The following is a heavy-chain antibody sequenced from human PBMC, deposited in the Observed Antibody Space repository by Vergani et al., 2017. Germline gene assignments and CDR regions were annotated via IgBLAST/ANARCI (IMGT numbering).Heavy chain of an antibody. D-gene: IGHD2-15*01. V-gene: IGHV4-61*02. J-gene: IGHJ4*02. Sequence: QVKLQESGPGLLKPSQTLSLTCTVSGESIRSGSHYWSWIRQPAGKGPEWIGHIHTGGSTDLNPSFKSGVSISVDTSKSQFSLKLNSVTVADTAVYYCARSRPYCTSGSCPAIWVQGTLVTVSS. CDR3: ARSRPYCTSGSCPAI. CDR2: IHTGGST. CDR1: GESIRSGSHY.